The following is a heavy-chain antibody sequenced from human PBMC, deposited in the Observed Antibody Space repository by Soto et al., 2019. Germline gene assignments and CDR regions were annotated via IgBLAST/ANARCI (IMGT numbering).Heavy chain of an antibody. V-gene: IGHV4-59*01. CDR3: ARDRHSVGKSGNIYYYGMAV. J-gene: IGHJ6*02. CDR1: GDSITSYH. CDR2: IHYSGNT. D-gene: IGHD2-15*01. Sequence: QVQLQESGPGLVKPSETLSLTCTVSGDSITSYHWSWIRQPPGKGLEWIGYIHYSGNTNYNPSLKSRVTIEVDTSKNHFSLEVRSMSAADTAVYYCARDRHSVGKSGNIYYYGMAVWGQGTTVTVSS.